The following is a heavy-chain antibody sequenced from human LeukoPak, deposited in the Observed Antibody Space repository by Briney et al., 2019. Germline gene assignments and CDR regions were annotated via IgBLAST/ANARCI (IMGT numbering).Heavy chain of an antibody. V-gene: IGHV4-59*01. D-gene: IGHD5-24*01. CDR2: INYSGST. CDR1: GGSISNYY. J-gene: IGHJ4*02. Sequence: SETLSLTCTVSGGSISNYYWTRIRQPPGKGLEWIGYINYSGSTNYNPSLKSRVTISVDRSKNQFSLNLSSVTAADTAVYYCVRSEMGGYTFDYWGQGTLVTVSS. CDR3: VRSEMGGYTFDY.